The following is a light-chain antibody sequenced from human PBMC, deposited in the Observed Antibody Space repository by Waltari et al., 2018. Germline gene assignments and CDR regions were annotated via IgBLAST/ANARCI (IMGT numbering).Light chain of an antibody. J-gene: IGLJ2*01. CDR2: EVS. V-gene: IGLV2-14*01. CDR3: SSYTSSSVV. Sequence: QSALTQPASVSGSPGQSITISCTGTSSDVGGYNYASWYQQHPGKAPKLMIYEVSKRPSGVSNRFSGSKSGNTASLTISGLQAEDEADYYCSSYTSSSVVFGGGTKLTVL. CDR1: SSDVGGYNY.